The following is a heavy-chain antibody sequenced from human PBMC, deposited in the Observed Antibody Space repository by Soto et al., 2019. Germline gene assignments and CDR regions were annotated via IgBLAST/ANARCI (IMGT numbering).Heavy chain of an antibody. CDR1: GGSISSGDYY. J-gene: IGHJ4*02. CDR2: IYYSGST. Sequence: SETLSLTCTVSGGSISSGDYYWSWIRQPPGKGLEWIGYIYYSGSTYYNPSLKSRVTISVDTSKNQFSPKLSSVTAADTAVYYCARIPYYDILTGYFAYYFDYWGQGTLVTVS. D-gene: IGHD3-9*01. CDR3: ARIPYYDILTGYFAYYFDY. V-gene: IGHV4-30-4*01.